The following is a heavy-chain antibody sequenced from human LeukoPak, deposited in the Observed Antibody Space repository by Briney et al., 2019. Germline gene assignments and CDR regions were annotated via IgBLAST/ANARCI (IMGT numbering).Heavy chain of an antibody. CDR1: TDSISSHY. CDR3: ARDLITVTKGFDI. CDR2: ISYIGST. Sequence: SETLSLTCAVSTDSISSHYWSWIRQPPGKGLEWIGYISYIGSTNYNPSLKSRVTISIDTSKNQFSLKLRSVTAADTAVYYCARDLITVTKGFDIWGQGTMVSVSS. V-gene: IGHV4-59*11. J-gene: IGHJ3*02. D-gene: IGHD4-17*01.